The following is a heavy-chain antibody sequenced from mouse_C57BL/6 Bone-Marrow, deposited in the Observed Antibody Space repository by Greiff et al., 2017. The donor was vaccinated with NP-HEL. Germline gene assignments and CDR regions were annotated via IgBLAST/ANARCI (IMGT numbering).Heavy chain of an antibody. Sequence: EVKLVESGGGLVKPGGSLKLSCAASGFTFSDYGMHWVRQAPEKGLEWVAYISSGSSTIYYADTVKGRFTISRDNAKNTLFLQRTSLRSEDTAMYYCARPYDYDGRGFAYWGQGTLVTVSA. CDR3: ARPYDYDGRGFAY. D-gene: IGHD2-4*01. CDR2: ISSGSSTI. V-gene: IGHV5-17*01. CDR1: GFTFSDYG. J-gene: IGHJ3*01.